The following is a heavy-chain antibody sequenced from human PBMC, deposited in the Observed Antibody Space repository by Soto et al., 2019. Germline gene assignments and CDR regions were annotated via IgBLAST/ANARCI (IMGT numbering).Heavy chain of an antibody. D-gene: IGHD2-8*01. Sequence: ASVKVSCKTSEYTFSSDYVHWVRLAPGQGLEWMGVINPSGTVTVYAPKFQGRVTMTRDTSTGTVYMDLGSLRSDDTAMYYCTRDEPNGLNDAFHAWGQGTMVTVSS. CDR2: INPSGTVT. CDR3: TRDEPNGLNDAFHA. J-gene: IGHJ3*01. CDR1: EYTFSSDY. V-gene: IGHV1-46*03.